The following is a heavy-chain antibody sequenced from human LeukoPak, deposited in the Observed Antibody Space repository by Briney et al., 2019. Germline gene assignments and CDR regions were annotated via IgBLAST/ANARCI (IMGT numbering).Heavy chain of an antibody. V-gene: IGHV1-18*01. J-gene: IGHJ4*02. CDR2: IVVYDGDA. Sequence: ASVKVSCKASGYTFTSFGISWVRQAPGQGLECMGWIVVYDGDANYAQKFQGRVTMTTDTSTNTAYMELRSLRSDDTAVYYCAVIRLGDLSLIDYWGQGTLVTVST. CDR3: AVIRLGDLSLIDY. CDR1: GYTFTSFG. D-gene: IGHD3-16*02.